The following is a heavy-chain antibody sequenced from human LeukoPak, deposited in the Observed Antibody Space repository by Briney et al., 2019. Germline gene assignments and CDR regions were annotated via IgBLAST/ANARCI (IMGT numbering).Heavy chain of an antibody. Sequence: SVKVSCKASGGTFSSYAISWVRQAPGQGLEWMGRIIPILGIANHAQKFQGRVTITADKSTSTAYMELSSLRSEDTAVYYCASRIAAAGTLLHFDYWGQGTLVTVSS. D-gene: IGHD6-13*01. V-gene: IGHV1-69*04. CDR2: IIPILGIA. CDR1: GGTFSSYA. J-gene: IGHJ4*02. CDR3: ASRIAAAGTLLHFDY.